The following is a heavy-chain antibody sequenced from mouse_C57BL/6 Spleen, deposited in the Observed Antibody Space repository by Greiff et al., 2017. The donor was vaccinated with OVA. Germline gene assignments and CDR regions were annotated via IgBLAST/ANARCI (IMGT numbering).Heavy chain of an antibody. D-gene: IGHD2-3*01. CDR2: IYPGSGST. CDR3: ARGWLLRPYAMDY. Sequence: QVQLQQPGAELVKPGASVKMSCKASGYTFTSYWITWVKQRPGQGLEWIGDIYPGSGSTNYNEKFKSKATLTVDTSSSTAYMQLSSLTSEDSAVYYCARGWLLRPYAMDYWGQGTLVTVSS. J-gene: IGHJ4*01. CDR1: GYTFTSYW. V-gene: IGHV1-55*01.